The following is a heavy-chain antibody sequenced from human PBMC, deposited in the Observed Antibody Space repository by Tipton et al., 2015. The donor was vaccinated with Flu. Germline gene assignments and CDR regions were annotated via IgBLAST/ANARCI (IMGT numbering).Heavy chain of an antibody. CDR1: GGSISRYY. V-gene: IGHV4-4*07. D-gene: IGHD3-22*01. CDR2: THTSGNT. CDR3: ACGNFYDSSGYFVF. Sequence: TLSLTCTVSGGSISRYYWSWIRQPVGKGPEWIGRTHTSGNTNYNSSFGSRLTMSVDTSKSQFSMSLTPVTVADTAVYYCACGNFYDSSGYFVFWGQGILVTVYS. J-gene: IGHJ4*02.